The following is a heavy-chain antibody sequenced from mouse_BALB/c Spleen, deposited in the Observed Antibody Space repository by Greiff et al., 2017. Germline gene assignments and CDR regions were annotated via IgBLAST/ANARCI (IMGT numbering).Heavy chain of an antibody. CDR3: VRDRGYFDV. Sequence: VQGVESGPGLVAPSQSLSITCTVSGFSLTSYDISWIRQPPGKGLEWLGVIWTGGGTNYNSAFMSRLSISKDNSKSQVFLKMNSLQTDDTAIYYCVRDRGYFDVWGAGTTVTVSS. CDR1: GFSLTSYD. D-gene: IGHD3-1*01. CDR2: IWTGGGT. V-gene: IGHV2-9-2*01. J-gene: IGHJ1*01.